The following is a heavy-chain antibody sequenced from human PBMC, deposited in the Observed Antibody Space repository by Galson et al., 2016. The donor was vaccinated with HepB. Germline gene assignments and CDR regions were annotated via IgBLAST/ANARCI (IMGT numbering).Heavy chain of an antibody. J-gene: IGHJ4*02. CDR2: TYPDDSDN. CDR3: ARLSWDAKRLEY. CDR1: GYSFTSYW. V-gene: IGHV5-51*01. D-gene: IGHD2-8*01. Sequence: QSGAEVKRPGESLKISCKGSGYSFTSYWIGWVRQMPGNGLEWMGMTYPDDSDNRYSPSFQDQVTMSADKSINTAYLQWSSLKASDTAMYCCARLSWDAKRLEYWGQGTLVTVSS.